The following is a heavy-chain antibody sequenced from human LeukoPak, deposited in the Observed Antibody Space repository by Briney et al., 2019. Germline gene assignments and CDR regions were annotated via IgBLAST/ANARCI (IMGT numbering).Heavy chain of an antibody. J-gene: IGHJ6*02. CDR3: ARDLRAAARLYYYYYGMDV. Sequence: GGSLRHSCVASGFTFSSYAMSWVRQAPGEGVEWVSAICGSGGSTYYADSVKGRFTISRDNSKNTLYLQMNSLRAEDTAVYYCARDLRAAARLYYYYYGMDVWGQGTTVTVSS. CDR2: ICGSGGST. V-gene: IGHV3-23*01. CDR1: GFTFSSYA. D-gene: IGHD6-13*01.